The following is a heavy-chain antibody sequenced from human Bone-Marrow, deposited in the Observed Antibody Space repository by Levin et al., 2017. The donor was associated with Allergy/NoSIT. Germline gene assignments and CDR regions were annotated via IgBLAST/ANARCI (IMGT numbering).Heavy chain of an antibody. Sequence: PGESLKISCKASAYTFTSYDINWVRQATGQGLEWMGWMNPNSGNTGYAQKFQGRVTLTRDTSISTAYMELSSLRSEDTAVYYCARSPPDWDSRGRYYYYGMDFWGQGTTVTVSS. J-gene: IGHJ6*02. CDR2: MNPNSGNT. CDR3: ARSPPDWDSRGRYYYYGMDF. CDR1: AYTFTSYD. D-gene: IGHD1-7*01. V-gene: IGHV1-8*01.